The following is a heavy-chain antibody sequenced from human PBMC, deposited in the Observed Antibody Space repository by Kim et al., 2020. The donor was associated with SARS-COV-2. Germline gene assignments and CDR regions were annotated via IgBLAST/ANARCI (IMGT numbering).Heavy chain of an antibody. J-gene: IGHJ4*02. CDR3: ARSRVRGVITSY. V-gene: IGHV4-34*01. D-gene: IGHD3-10*01. Sequence: NYNPSLKSRVTISVDTSKNQFSLKLSSVTAADTAVYYCARSRVRGVITSYWGQGTLVTVSS.